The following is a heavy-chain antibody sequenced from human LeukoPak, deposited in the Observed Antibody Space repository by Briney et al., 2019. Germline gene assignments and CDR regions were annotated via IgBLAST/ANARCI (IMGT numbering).Heavy chain of an antibody. CDR3: AREYSSSWYDRYYYYYMDV. V-gene: IGHV4-4*07. D-gene: IGHD6-13*01. Sequence: SETLSLTCTVSGGSISSYYWSWIRQPAGKGLEWIGRIYTSGRTNYNPSLKSRVTMSVDTSKNQFSLKLSSVTAADTAVYYCAREYSSSWYDRYYYYYMDVWGKGTTVTVSS. CDR1: GGSISSYY. CDR2: IYTSGRT. J-gene: IGHJ6*03.